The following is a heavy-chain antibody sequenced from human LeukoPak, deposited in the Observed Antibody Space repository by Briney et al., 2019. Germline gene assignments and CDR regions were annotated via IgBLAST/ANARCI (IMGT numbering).Heavy chain of an antibody. D-gene: IGHD1-26*01. J-gene: IGHJ4*02. V-gene: IGHV3-11*01. CDR1: GFTFSDYY. CDR3: AKEVIVGVSFDS. CDR2: ISSSGSTI. Sequence: PGGSLRLSCAASGFTFSDYYMSWIRQAPGKGLEWVSYISSSGSTIYYADSVKGRFTISRDNAKNSLYLQMNSLRAEDTAVYYCAKEVIVGVSFDSWGQGTLVTVSS.